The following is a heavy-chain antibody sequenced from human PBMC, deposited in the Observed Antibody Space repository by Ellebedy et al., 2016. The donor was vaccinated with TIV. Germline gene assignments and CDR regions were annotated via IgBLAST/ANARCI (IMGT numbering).Heavy chain of an antibody. J-gene: IGHJ6*02. D-gene: IGHD6-13*01. Sequence: GESLKISXAASGFTFSSYWMHWVRQAPGKGLVWVSRINSDGSSTYYADSVKGRFTISRDNSKNTLYLQMNSLRAEDTAVYYCARDNIAAAGFTYYYYYGMDVWGQGTTVTVSS. CDR2: INSDGSST. V-gene: IGHV3-74*01. CDR3: ARDNIAAAGFTYYYYYGMDV. CDR1: GFTFSSYW.